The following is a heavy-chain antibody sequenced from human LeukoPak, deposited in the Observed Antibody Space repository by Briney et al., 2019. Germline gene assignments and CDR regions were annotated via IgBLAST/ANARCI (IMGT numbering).Heavy chain of an antibody. Sequence: GGSLRLSCAASGFTFSRNVMHWVRQAPGNGLEWVALTSYDGNNKFYADSVKGRFTISRDNSRNTLYLQMNSLRGEDAAVYSCARGGIPTGPYYYFYYMDVWGKGTAVTVS. CDR2: TSYDGNNK. CDR1: GFTFSRNV. D-gene: IGHD3-10*01. J-gene: IGHJ6*03. V-gene: IGHV3-30*01. CDR3: ARGGIPTGPYYYFYYMDV.